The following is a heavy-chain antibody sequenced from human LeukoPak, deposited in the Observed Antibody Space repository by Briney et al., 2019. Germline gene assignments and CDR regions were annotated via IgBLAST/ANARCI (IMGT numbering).Heavy chain of an antibody. D-gene: IGHD2-2*01. CDR1: GFTFSSYG. V-gene: IGHV3-30*02. Sequence: GGSLRLSCAASGFTFSSYGMHWVRQAPGKGLEWVAFIRYDGSNKYYADSVKGRFTISRDNSKNTLYLHVNSLRAEDTAVYYCARDSVVVVPAAMDYYYYMDVWGKGTTVTISS. CDR3: ARDSVVVVPAAMDYYYYMDV. J-gene: IGHJ6*03. CDR2: IRYDGSNK.